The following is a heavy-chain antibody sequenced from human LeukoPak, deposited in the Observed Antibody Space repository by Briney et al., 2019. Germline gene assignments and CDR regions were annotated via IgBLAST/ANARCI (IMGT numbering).Heavy chain of an antibody. D-gene: IGHD6-6*01. J-gene: IGHJ4*02. V-gene: IGHV3-21*01. CDR3: ARDEKGYSSSGPADY. Sequence: GGSLRLSCAASGFTFNSYSMNWVRQAPGKGLEWVSSISSSSSYIYYADSVKGRFTISRDNAKSSLYLQMNSLRAEDTAVYFCARDEKGYSSSGPADYWGQGTLVTVSS. CDR2: ISSSSSYI. CDR1: GFTFNSYS.